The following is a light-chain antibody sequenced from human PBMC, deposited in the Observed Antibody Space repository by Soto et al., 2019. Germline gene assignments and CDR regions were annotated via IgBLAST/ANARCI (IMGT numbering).Light chain of an antibody. V-gene: IGKV1-39*01. J-gene: IGKJ2*01. Sequence: DIQMTQSPSSLSASVGDTVAITCRASQTTSAYLNWYQQKPGKAPKLLISAASSLQSVVPSRFSGSRSGTDFALTISSLQFVDVAPYYCQQTDSSAYTFCVGAKLEI. CDR1: QTTSAY. CDR3: QQTDSSAYT. CDR2: AAS.